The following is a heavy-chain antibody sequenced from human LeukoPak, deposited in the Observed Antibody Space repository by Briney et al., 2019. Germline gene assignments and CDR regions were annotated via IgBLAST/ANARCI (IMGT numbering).Heavy chain of an antibody. Sequence: ASVKVSCKASGYTFTGYYMHWVRQAPGQGLEWMGWINPNSGGTNYAQKFQGRVTMTEDTSTDTAYMELSSLRSEDTAVYYCATFQASNWGQGTLVTVSS. D-gene: IGHD2/OR15-2a*01. J-gene: IGHJ4*02. CDR3: ATFQASN. CDR2: INPNSGGT. V-gene: IGHV1-2*02. CDR1: GYTFTGYY.